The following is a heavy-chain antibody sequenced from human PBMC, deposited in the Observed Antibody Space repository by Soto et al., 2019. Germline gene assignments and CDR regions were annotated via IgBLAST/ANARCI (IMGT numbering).Heavy chain of an antibody. Sequence: QVQLQQWGAGLLKPSETLSLTCAVYGGSFSGYYWSWIRQPPGKGLEWIGEINHSGSTNYNPSLKSRVTISVDTSKNQFSLKLSSGTAADTAVYYCARELLDIVVVVAAAHDAFDIWGQGTMVTVSS. CDR1: GGSFSGYY. J-gene: IGHJ3*02. V-gene: IGHV4-34*01. CDR2: INHSGST. D-gene: IGHD2-15*01. CDR3: ARELLDIVVVVAAAHDAFDI.